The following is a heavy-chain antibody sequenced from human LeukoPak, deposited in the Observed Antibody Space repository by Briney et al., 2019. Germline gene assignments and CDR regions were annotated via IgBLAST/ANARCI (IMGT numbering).Heavy chain of an antibody. CDR2: VWYDGSNK. CDR1: GFTFSSFG. CDR3: ARDVVAVTQTFSYGMDV. Sequence: GESLRLSCAASGFTFSSFGIHWVRQAPGKGLEWVAIVWYDGSNKYYADSVKGRFTISRDNSKNTLYLQMNSLRAEDTAVYYCARDVVAVTQTFSYGMDVWGQGTTVTVSS. D-gene: IGHD2-15*01. J-gene: IGHJ6*02. V-gene: IGHV3-33*01.